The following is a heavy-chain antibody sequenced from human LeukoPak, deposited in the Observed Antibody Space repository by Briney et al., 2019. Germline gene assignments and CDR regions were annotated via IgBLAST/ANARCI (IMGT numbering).Heavy chain of an antibody. CDR3: ARGGYYGSGRQYFDY. CDR2: IIGSGGST. V-gene: IGHV3-23*01. CDR1: GFTFSISA. J-gene: IGHJ4*02. D-gene: IGHD3-10*01. Sequence: GGSLRLSCAASGFTFSISAMNWVRQAPGKGLEWVSAIIGSGGSTYYADSVEGRFTVSRDNSKNTLYLQMNSLRAEDTAVYYCARGGYYGSGRQYFDYWGQGTLVTVSS.